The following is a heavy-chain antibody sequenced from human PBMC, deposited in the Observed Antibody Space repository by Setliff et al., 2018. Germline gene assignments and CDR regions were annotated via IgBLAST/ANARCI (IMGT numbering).Heavy chain of an antibody. CDR1: GYTLTTYF. V-gene: IGHV7-4-1*02. CDR2: INTRTGNP. Sequence: GASVKVSCKASGYTLTTYFMNWVRQAPGQGLEWMGYINTRTGNPMYAQGFTGRFVFSLDTSVSTAYLQISSLKAEDTAVYYCASSAKAARPGYYYYYMDVWGKGTTVTVSS. J-gene: IGHJ6*03. D-gene: IGHD6-6*01. CDR3: ASSAKAARPGYYYYYMDV.